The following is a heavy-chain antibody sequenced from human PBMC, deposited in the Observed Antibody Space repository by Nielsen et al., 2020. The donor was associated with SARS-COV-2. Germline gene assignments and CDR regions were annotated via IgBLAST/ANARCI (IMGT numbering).Heavy chain of an antibody. CDR2: IHSGGST. CDR3: ARDSSAGAGYYNYGLDA. D-gene: IGHD3-22*01. CDR1: GFAFGDYY. V-gene: IGHV3-66*01. Sequence: GGSLRLSCATSGFAFGDYYMSWIRQAPGKGLECVSLIHSGGSTYYADSVKGRFSIYRDSSKNTLHLQMNSLRVEDTAVYFCARDSSAGAGYYNYGLDAWGQGTTVAVS. J-gene: IGHJ6*02.